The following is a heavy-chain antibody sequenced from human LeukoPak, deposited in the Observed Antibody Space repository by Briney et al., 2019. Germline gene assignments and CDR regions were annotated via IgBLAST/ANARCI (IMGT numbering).Heavy chain of an antibody. CDR2: ISGGGRST. J-gene: IGHJ4*02. Sequence: QSGGSLRLSCAASGFSFNTCAVSWVRQAPGKGLEWVSTISGGGRSTDYADSVKGQFTISRDNSKNTLYLQMNSLRAEDTAVYYCARERYFDYWGQGTLVTVSS. CDR3: ARERYFDY. V-gene: IGHV3-23*01. CDR1: GFSFNTCA.